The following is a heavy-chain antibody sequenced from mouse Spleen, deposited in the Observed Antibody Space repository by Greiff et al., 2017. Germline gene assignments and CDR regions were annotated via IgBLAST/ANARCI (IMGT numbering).Heavy chain of an antibody. J-gene: IGHJ4*01. D-gene: IGHD1-1*01. Sequence: DVQLVESGGDLVKPGGSLKLSCAASGFTFSSYGMSWVRQTPDKRLEWVATISSGGSYTYYPDSVKGRFTISRDNAKNTLYLQMSSLKSEDTAMYYCARQTTGYYAMDYWGQGTSVTVSS. CDR2: ISSGGSYT. CDR1: GFTFSSYG. V-gene: IGHV5-6*01. CDR3: ARQTTGYYAMDY.